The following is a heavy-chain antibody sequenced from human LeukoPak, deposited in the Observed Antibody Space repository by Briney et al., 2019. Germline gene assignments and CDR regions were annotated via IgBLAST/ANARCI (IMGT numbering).Heavy chain of an antibody. CDR3: AREQWLVRVFDY. V-gene: IGHV3-53*01. CDR2: IYSGGST. Sequence: GGSLRLSCAASGFTVSSNYMSWVRQAPGKGLEWVSVIYSGGSTYYADSVKGRFTISRDNSKNTLYLQMNSLRAEDTAVYYCAREQWLVRVFDYWGQGTLVTVSS. D-gene: IGHD6-19*01. J-gene: IGHJ4*02. CDR1: GFTVSSNY.